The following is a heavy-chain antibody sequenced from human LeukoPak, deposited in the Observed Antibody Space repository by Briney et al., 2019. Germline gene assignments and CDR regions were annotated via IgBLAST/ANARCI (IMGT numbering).Heavy chain of an antibody. J-gene: IGHJ3*02. CDR3: ARVYDFWSGYYDAFDI. V-gene: IGHV4-61*02. CDR2: IYTSGST. D-gene: IGHD3-3*01. Sequence: PSQTLSLTCTVSGGSISSGSYYWSWIRQPAGKGLEWIGRIYTSGSTNYNPSLKSRVTMSVDTSKNQFSLKLSSVTAADTAVYYCARVYDFWSGYYDAFDIWGQGTMVTVSS. CDR1: GGSISSGSYY.